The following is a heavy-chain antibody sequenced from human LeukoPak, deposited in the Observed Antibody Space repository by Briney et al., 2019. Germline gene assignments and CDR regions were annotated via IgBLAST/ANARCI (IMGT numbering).Heavy chain of an antibody. J-gene: IGHJ4*02. D-gene: IGHD2-2*01. V-gene: IGHV4-4*07. CDR1: GGSISSYY. CDR3: ARVPHQRSSSTRWRLYYFDY. CDR2: IYTSGST. Sequence: PSETLSLTCTVSGGSISSYYWMWIPQPAGKGLVWIGRIYTSGSTNYNPSLKSRVTMSVDTSKNQFSLKLSSVTAADTAVYYCARVPHQRSSSTRWRLYYFDYWGQGTLVTVSS.